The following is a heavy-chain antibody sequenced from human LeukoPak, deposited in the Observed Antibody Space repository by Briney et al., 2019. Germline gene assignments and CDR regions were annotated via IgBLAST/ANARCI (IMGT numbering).Heavy chain of an antibody. V-gene: IGHV6-1*01. CDR3: ARDLYYDILAGDYYYYGMDV. CDR1: GDSVSSNSAA. J-gene: IGHJ6*04. Sequence: SQTLSLTCAISGDSVSSNSAAWNWIRQSPSRGLEWLGRTYYRSKWDNDYAVSVKSRITINPDTSKNQFSLQLNSVTPEDTAVYYCARDLYYDILAGDYYYYGMDVWGKGTTVTVSS. CDR2: TYYRSKWDN. D-gene: IGHD3-9*01.